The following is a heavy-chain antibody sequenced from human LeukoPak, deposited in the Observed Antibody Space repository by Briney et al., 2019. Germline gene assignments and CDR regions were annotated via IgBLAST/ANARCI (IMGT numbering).Heavy chain of an antibody. CDR2: IRYDGSNK. CDR1: GFTFSSYG. V-gene: IGHV3-30*02. Sequence: GGSLRLSCAASGFTFSSYGMHWVRQAPGKGLEWVAFIRYDGSNKYYADSVKGRFTISRDNSKNTLYLQMNSLRAEDTAVYYRAKGGYCSSTSCPNYMDVWGKGTTVTVSS. J-gene: IGHJ6*03. CDR3: AKGGYCSSTSCPNYMDV. D-gene: IGHD2-2*01.